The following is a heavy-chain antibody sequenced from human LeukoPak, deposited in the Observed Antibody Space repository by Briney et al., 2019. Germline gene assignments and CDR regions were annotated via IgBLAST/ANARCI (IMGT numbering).Heavy chain of an antibody. V-gene: IGHV3-30*04. CDR2: ISYDGNNK. CDR3: ARVLRSSSWRSPFDY. J-gene: IGHJ4*02. Sequence: GGSLRLSCAASGFTFSSYAMHCVRQAPGKGLEWVAIISYDGNNKYYADSEKGRFTISRDNSKNTLYMQKNSLRAEDTAVYYCARVLRSSSWRSPFDYWGQGTLVTVSS. CDR1: GFTFSSYA. D-gene: IGHD6-13*01.